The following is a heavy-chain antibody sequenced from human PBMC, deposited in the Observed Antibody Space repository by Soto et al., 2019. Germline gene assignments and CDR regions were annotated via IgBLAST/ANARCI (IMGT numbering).Heavy chain of an antibody. CDR3: ARHATGYCSGGSCSSLGSNWFDP. Sequence: SETLSLTCTVSGGSISSYYWSWIRQPPGKGLEWIGYIYYSGSTNYNPSLKSRVNISVDTSKNQFSLKLSSVTAADTAVYYRARHATGYCSGGSCSSLGSNWFDPWGQGTLVTVSS. CDR1: GGSISSYY. V-gene: IGHV4-59*08. CDR2: IYYSGST. J-gene: IGHJ5*02. D-gene: IGHD2-15*01.